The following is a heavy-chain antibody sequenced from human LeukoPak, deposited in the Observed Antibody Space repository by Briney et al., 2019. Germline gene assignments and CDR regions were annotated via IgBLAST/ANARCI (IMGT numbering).Heavy chain of an antibody. V-gene: IGHV4-4*07. J-gene: IGHJ3*02. CDR1: GGPISDYD. Sequence: SETLSLTCTVSGGPISDYDWGWIRQPAGKGLELIGQVYSSGRTDYNPSLKSRVSMPVDTSKNQFSLEVTSVTAADTAVYFCAMYRYSNAVHAVFHIWGQGTRVTVSS. CDR2: VYSSGRT. D-gene: IGHD4-11*01. CDR3: AMYRYSNAVHAVFHI.